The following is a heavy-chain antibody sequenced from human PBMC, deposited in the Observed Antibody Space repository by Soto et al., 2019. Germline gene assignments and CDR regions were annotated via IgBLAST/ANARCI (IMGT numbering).Heavy chain of an antibody. CDR3: ARDLTIFGVVELDY. Sequence: GGSLRLSCVASAFTFSNYWMTWVRQAPGKGLEWVANIKQAGSEKYYVDSVKGRFTISRDDAKNSMYLQMNSLRAEDTAVYYCARDLTIFGVVELDYWGQGTLVTVSS. D-gene: IGHD3-3*01. CDR1: AFTFSNYW. J-gene: IGHJ4*02. V-gene: IGHV3-7*01. CDR2: IKQAGSEK.